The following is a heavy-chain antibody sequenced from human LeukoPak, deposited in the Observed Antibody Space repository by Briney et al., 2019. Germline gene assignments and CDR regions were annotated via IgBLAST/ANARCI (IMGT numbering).Heavy chain of an antibody. CDR1: GFIFSGSD. D-gene: IGHD1-20*01. V-gene: IGHV3-73*01. Sequence: GGSLRLSCATSGFIFSGSDIHWVPQAPGRGLEWVGRIRTKLRNYATAYAASVKGRFTISRDDSGDTAYLQMNSLKTEDTAVYYCTTYISGHYWGQGTLVTVSS. CDR3: TTYISGHY. J-gene: IGHJ4*02. CDR2: IRTKLRNYAT.